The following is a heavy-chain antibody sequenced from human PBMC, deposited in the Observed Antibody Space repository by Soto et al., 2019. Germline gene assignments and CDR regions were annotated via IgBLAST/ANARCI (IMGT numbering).Heavy chain of an antibody. CDR1: GGSISSGGYY. V-gene: IGHV4-31*03. Sequence: SETLSLTCTVSGGSISSGGYYWSWIRQHPGKGLEGIGYIYYSGSTYYNPSLKSRVTISVDTSKNQFSLKLSSVTAADTAVYYCAGTRVVVAPSFDYWGQGTLVTVSS. D-gene: IGHD2-15*01. CDR3: AGTRVVVAPSFDY. J-gene: IGHJ4*02. CDR2: IYYSGST.